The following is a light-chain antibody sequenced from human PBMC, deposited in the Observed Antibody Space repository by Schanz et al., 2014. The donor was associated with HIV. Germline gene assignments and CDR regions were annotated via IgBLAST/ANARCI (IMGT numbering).Light chain of an antibody. J-gene: IGKJ1*01. V-gene: IGKV1-5*03. CDR1: QNIGNW. CDR2: QAS. CDR3: HQYADSSWS. Sequence: DIQMTQSPSTLSASVGDRVTLTCRASQNIGNWLAWYQQKPGKAPHLLIFQASFLKGGVPSRFSGSGAGTEFTLTINSLQPDDSATYYCHQYADSSWSFGLGTKVETK.